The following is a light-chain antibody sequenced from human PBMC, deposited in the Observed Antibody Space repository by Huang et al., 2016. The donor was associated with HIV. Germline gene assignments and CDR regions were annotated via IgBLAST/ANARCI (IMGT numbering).Light chain of an antibody. CDR1: QSVLYSSNNKNY. J-gene: IGKJ5*01. CDR2: WAS. V-gene: IGKV4-1*01. CDR3: QQYYSTIT. Sequence: DIVMTQSPDSLAVSLGERATINCKSSQSVLYSSNNKNYLAWYQQKPGQPPKLLIYWASTRESGVPDRVSGSGSGTDFTRTISSLQAEDVAVYYCQQYYSTITFGQGTRLEIK.